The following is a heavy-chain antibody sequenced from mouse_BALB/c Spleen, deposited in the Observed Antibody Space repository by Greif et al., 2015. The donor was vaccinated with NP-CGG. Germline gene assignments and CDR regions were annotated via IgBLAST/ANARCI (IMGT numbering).Heavy chain of an antibody. Sequence: VQLQQSGAELVKPGASVKLSCKASGYTFTSYYMYWVKQRPGQGLEWIGGINPSNGGTNFNEKFKSKATLTVDKSSSTAYMQLSSLTSEDSAVYYCTRYGGLDHFYAMDYWGQGTPVTVSS. V-gene: IGHV1S81*02. J-gene: IGHJ4*01. CDR1: GYTFTSYY. CDR2: INPSNGGT. D-gene: IGHD1-1*02. CDR3: TRYGGLDHFYAMDY.